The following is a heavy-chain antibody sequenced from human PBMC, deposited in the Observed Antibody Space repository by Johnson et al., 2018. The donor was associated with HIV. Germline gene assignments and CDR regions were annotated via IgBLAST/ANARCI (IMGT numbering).Heavy chain of an antibody. J-gene: IGHJ3*02. D-gene: IGHD6-19*01. V-gene: IGHV3-15*01. CDR3: TSYSSGWPGGAFDI. Sequence: MLLVESGGGLVKPGGSLRLSCAASGFTFSNAWMSWVRQAPGKGLEWVGRIKSTTDGGTTDYAAPVKGRLTISRDDSKNTLYLQMNSLKTEDTAVYYCTSYSSGWPGGAFDIWGQGTMVTVSS. CDR2: IKSTTDGGTT. CDR1: GFTFSNAW.